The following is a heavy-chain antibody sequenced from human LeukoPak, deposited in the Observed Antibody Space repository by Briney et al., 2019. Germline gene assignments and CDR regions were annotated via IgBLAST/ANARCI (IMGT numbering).Heavy chain of an antibody. Sequence: GGSLRLSCAASGFTFSDYYMSWIRQAPGKGLEWVSYISSSGSTIYYADSVKGRFTISRDNAKNSLYLQMNSLRAEDTALYYCAKDYTRYSSSWYELDYWGQGTLVTVSS. J-gene: IGHJ4*02. V-gene: IGHV3-11*01. CDR3: AKDYTRYSSSWYELDY. D-gene: IGHD6-13*01. CDR2: ISSSGSTI. CDR1: GFTFSDYY.